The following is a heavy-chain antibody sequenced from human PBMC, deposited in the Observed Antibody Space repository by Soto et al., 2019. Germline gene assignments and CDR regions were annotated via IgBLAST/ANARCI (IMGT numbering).Heavy chain of an antibody. V-gene: IGHV3-48*01. J-gene: IGHJ4*02. CDR1: GFTFSSFS. D-gene: IGHD4-17*01. CDR2: ISSSSGTI. Sequence: VQLVEFGGDLVQPGGSLRLSCVASGFTFSSFSMNWVRQAPGKGLEWLSFISSSSGTIYYAESVKGRFTISRDNAKRSLYLRMSSLRAEDTAVYYCASSFGDSNFDYWGQGTLVTVSS. CDR3: ASSFGDSNFDY.